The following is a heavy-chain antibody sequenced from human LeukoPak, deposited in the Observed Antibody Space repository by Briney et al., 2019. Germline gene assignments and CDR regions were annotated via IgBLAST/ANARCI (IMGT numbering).Heavy chain of an antibody. D-gene: IGHD3-3*01. V-gene: IGHV1-2*02. CDR2: INPNSGGT. CDR3: ARVGGYDFWSDY. CDR1: GYTFTSYG. Sequence: ASVKVSCKASGYTFTSYGISWVRQAPGQGLEWMGWINPNSGGTNYAQKFQGRVTMTRDTSISTAYMELSRLRSDDTAVYYCARVGGYDFWSDYWGQGTLVTVSS. J-gene: IGHJ4*02.